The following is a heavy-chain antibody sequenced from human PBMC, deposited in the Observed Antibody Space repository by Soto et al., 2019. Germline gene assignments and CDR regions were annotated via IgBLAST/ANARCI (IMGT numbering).Heavy chain of an antibody. D-gene: IGHD3-22*01. J-gene: IGHJ4*02. CDR3: AREDRYDSSGYYSSTFDY. CDR1: GYTFTGYY. CDR2: INPNSGGT. V-gene: IGHV1-2*04. Sequence: ASVKLSCKDSGYTFTGYYMHWVRHAPGQGLEWMGWINPNSGGTNYAQKFQGWVTMTRDTSISTAYMELSRLRSDDTAVYYCAREDRYDSSGYYSSTFDYWGQGTLVTVSS.